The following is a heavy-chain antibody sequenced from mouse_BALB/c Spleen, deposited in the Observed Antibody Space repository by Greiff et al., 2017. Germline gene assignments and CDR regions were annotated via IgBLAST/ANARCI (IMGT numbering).Heavy chain of an antibody. CDR2: INPNNGGT. J-gene: IGHJ4*01. CDR3: ASVYGSSFYYAMDY. CDR1: GYTFTDYN. Sequence: EVQLQQSGPELVKPGASVKIPCKASGYTFTDYNMDWVKQSHGKSLEWIGDINPNNGGTIYNQKFKGKATLTVDKSSSTAYMELRSLTSEDTAVYYCASVYGSSFYYAMDYWGQGTSVTVSS. V-gene: IGHV1-18*01. D-gene: IGHD1-1*01.